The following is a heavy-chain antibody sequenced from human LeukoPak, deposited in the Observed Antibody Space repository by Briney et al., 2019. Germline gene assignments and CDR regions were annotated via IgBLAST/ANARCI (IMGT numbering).Heavy chain of an antibody. V-gene: IGHV4-59*01. CDR2: IYYSGST. J-gene: IGHJ3*02. CDR3: ASAFDI. Sequence: SETLSLTCTVSGGSISSYYWSWLRQPPGKGLEWIGYIYYSGSTNYNPSLRSRVTISVDTSKNQFSLKMSSVTAADTAVYYCASAFDIWGQGTMVTVSS. CDR1: GGSISSYY.